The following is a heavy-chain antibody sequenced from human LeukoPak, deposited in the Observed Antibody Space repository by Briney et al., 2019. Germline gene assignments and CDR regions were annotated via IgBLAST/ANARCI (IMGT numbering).Heavy chain of an antibody. CDR3: AISTYYYDSSGIF. V-gene: IGHV4-59*08. CDR1: GGSISSYY. Sequence: SETLSLTCTVSGGSISSYYWSWIRQPPGKGLEWIGYIYYSGSTNYNPSLKSRVTISVDTSKNQFSLKLSSVTAADTAVYFCAISTYYYDSSGIFWGQGTLVTVSS. D-gene: IGHD3-22*01. J-gene: IGHJ1*01. CDR2: IYYSGST.